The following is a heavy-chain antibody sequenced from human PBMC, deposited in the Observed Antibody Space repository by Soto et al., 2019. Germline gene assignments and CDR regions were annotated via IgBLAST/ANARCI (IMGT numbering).Heavy chain of an antibody. D-gene: IGHD3-22*01. CDR2: ISAYNGNT. CDR3: ARDRTDYYDSSGLDY. Sequence: ASVKVSCKASGYTFTSYGISWVRQAPGQGLEWMGWISAYNGNTNYAQKLQGRVTMTTDTSTSTAYMELRSLRSDDTAVYYCARDRTDYYDSSGLDYWGQGTLVTVYS. J-gene: IGHJ4*02. CDR1: GYTFTSYG. V-gene: IGHV1-18*01.